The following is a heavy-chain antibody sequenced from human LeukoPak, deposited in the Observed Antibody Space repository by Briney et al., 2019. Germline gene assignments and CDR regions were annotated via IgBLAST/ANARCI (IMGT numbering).Heavy chain of an antibody. J-gene: IGHJ3*02. CDR3: ARACGGDCENRDAFDI. CDR2: INPSGGST. CDR1: GYTFTSYY. D-gene: IGHD2-21*02. V-gene: IGHV1-46*01. Sequence: GASVKVSCKASGYTFTSYYMHWVRQAPGQGLEWMGIINPSGGSTSYAQKFQGRVTMTRDMSTSTVYMELSSLRSEDTAVYYCARACGGDCENRDAFDIWGQGTMVTVSS.